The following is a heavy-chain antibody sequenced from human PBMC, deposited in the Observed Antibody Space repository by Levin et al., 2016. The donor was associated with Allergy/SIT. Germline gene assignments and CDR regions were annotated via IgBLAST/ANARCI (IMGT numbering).Heavy chain of an antibody. V-gene: IGHV4-61*01. D-gene: IGHD4-17*01. CDR1: GGSVSSGSYY. CDR3: AYNDYGGWFDP. CDR2: IYYSGST. J-gene: IGHJ5*02. Sequence: SETLSLTCTVSGGSVSSGSYYWSWIRHAPQGKGLEWIGYIYYSGSTNYNPLPQESSHHISRHVQRTSSSLKLRSVTAADTAVYYCAYNDYGGWFDPLGPGNPGHRLL.